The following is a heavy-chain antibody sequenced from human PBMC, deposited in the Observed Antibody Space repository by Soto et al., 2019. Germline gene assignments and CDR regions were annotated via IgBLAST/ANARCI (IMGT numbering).Heavy chain of an antibody. V-gene: IGHV3-48*03. D-gene: IGHD5-18*01. CDR3: ARENSVQAWLHHFDH. J-gene: IGHJ4*02. CDR2: ISDDGASI. Sequence: GGSLRLSCEASGFSFSSFAMNWVRQAPGSGLEWVSYISDDGASIYYADSLKGRFTISRDNAKNSLSLQMNNLRAEDTAVYYCARENSVQAWLHHFDHWGRGTLVTVSS. CDR1: GFSFSSFA.